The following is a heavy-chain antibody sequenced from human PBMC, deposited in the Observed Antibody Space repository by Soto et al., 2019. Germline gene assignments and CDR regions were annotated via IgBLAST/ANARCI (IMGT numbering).Heavy chain of an antibody. D-gene: IGHD5-12*01. CDR3: ARGIGYYFDY. Sequence: SETLSLTCTVSGGSISSTSYYWGWIRQPPGKGLEWIGNIDYSGSTYYNPSLKSRVTISVDTSKTQFSLKLRSVTAADSAPYYCARGIGYYFDYWGQGTLVTVSS. V-gene: IGHV4-39*01. J-gene: IGHJ4*02. CDR2: IDYSGST. CDR1: GGSISSTSYY.